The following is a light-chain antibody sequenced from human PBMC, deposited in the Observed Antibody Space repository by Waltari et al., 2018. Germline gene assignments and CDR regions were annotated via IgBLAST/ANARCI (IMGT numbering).Light chain of an antibody. J-gene: IGKJ2*01. CDR3: QQYENWPPYT. CDR1: QSVSRN. V-gene: IGKV3-15*01. CDR2: RAS. Sequence: EIVMTPSPATLSVSPGEGATLSCRASQSVSRNLAWYQQKPGQAPRLLIYRASTRATGVPDRFSGSGSGTEFTLSISSLQSEDFAIYYCQQYENWPPYTFGQGTKVEIK.